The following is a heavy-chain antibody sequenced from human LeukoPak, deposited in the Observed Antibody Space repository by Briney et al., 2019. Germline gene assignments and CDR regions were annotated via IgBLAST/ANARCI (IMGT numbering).Heavy chain of an antibody. CDR3: AKWKGSNLEASGWYFDY. CDR1: GFTFSSYG. V-gene: IGHV3-30*18. D-gene: IGHD6-19*01. CDR2: ISYDGSNE. Sequence: GGSLRLSCAAPGFTFSSYGMHWVRQAPGKGLEWGAVISYDGSNEYYADSVKGRFTISRDNSKNTLYLQMNSLRAEDTALYYCAKWKGSNLEASGWYFDYWGQGVLVTVSS. J-gene: IGHJ4*02.